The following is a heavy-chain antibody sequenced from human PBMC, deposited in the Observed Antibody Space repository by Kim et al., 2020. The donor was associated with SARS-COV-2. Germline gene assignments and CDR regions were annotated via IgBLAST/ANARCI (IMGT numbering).Heavy chain of an antibody. CDR2: VYYSGTT. J-gene: IGHJ4*02. CDR1: GGSISSRTYH. V-gene: IGHV4-39*07. D-gene: IGHD4-17*01. Sequence: SETLSLTCSVSGGSISSRTYHWGWIRQSPGKGLEWIGSVYYSGTTYYNPSLKSRVTISVDTSKNQFSLKVTSVTAADTAVYYCARGGESYGDYVAYWGQGTLVTVSS. CDR3: ARGGESYGDYVAY.